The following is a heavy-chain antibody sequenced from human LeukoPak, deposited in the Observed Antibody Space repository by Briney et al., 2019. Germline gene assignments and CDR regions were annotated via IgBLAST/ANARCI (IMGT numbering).Heavy chain of an antibody. J-gene: IGHJ6*02. Sequence: GGSLRLSCAASGFTFSSYAMSWVRQAPGKGLEWVSAISGSGGSTYYADSVKGRFTISRDNSKNTLYLQMNSLRAEDTAVYYCAKPYYYDSGGYSDYYYGMDVWGQGTTVTVSS. V-gene: IGHV3-23*01. D-gene: IGHD3-22*01. CDR2: ISGSGGST. CDR3: AKPYYYDSGGYSDYYYGMDV. CDR1: GFTFSSYA.